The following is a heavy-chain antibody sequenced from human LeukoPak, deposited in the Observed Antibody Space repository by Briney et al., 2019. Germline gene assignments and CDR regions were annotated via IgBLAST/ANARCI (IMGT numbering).Heavy chain of an antibody. Sequence: PGGSLRLSCAASGFTFSSYEMNWVRQAPGKGLEWVSAISGSGGSTYYADSVKGRFTISRDKSKNTLYLQMNSLRVEDTAVYYCATSHGAYAKGAFDIWGQGTMVTVSS. D-gene: IGHD4-17*01. V-gene: IGHV3-23*01. CDR3: ATSHGAYAKGAFDI. CDR1: GFTFSSYE. CDR2: ISGSGGST. J-gene: IGHJ3*02.